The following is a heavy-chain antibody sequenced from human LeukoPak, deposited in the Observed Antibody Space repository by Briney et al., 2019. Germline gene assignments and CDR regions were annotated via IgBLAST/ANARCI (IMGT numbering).Heavy chain of an antibody. D-gene: IGHD3-9*01. J-gene: IGHJ4*02. V-gene: IGHV3-23*01. CDR2: ISGAGDST. CDR3: AKVLSLRYFDWVLYAYC. CDR1: GFTFSSYA. Sequence: GGSLRLSCAASGFTFSSYAMSWVRQAPGKGLEWVSAISGAGDSTYYADSVRGRFTTSRDNSKNTLFLQMNSLRAEDTAVYYCAKVLSLRYFDWVLYAYCWRQGPLVSVSS.